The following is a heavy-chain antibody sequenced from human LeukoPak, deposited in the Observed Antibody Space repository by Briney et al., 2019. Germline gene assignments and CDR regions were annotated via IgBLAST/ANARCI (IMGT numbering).Heavy chain of an antibody. CDR3: ARGPSGYHNT. D-gene: IGHD5-12*01. CDR1: GFTFSSYG. V-gene: IGHV3-30*03. CDR2: ISYDGRDK. J-gene: IGHJ4*02. Sequence: GGSLRLSCAASGFTFSSYGMQWVRQAPGKGLEWVAIISYDGRDKFYEDSVKGRFTISRDNSKNTLCLQMNNLRAEDTAVYYCARGPSGYHNTGGQGTLVTVSS.